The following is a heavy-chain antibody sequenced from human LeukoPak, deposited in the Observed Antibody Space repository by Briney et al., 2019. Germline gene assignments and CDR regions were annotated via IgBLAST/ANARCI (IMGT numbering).Heavy chain of an antibody. CDR3: ARLGPIDYGDSPYYFDY. CDR1: GFTFSSYA. D-gene: IGHD4-17*01. Sequence: PGRSLRLSCAASGFTFSSYAMHWVRQAPGKGLEWVAVISYDGSNKYYADSVKGRFTISRDNSRNTLYLQMNSLRAEDTAVYYCARLGPIDYGDSPYYFDYWAQGTLVTVSS. CDR2: ISYDGSNK. V-gene: IGHV3-30-3*01. J-gene: IGHJ4*02.